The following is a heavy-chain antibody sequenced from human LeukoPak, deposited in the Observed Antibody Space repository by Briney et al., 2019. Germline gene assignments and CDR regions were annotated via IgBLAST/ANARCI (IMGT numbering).Heavy chain of an antibody. CDR3: AKDYPYSSSWWPYYFDY. V-gene: IGHV3-49*04. CDR2: IRDRSHGGTT. CDR1: GFTFGDYT. D-gene: IGHD6-13*01. Sequence: GRSLRLSCTASGFTFGDYTMTWVRQAPGKGLEWVGFIRDRSHGGTTAYAASVQGRFTISRDDSKNIAYLQMNSLRAEDTAVYYCAKDYPYSSSWWPYYFDYWGQGTLVTVSS. J-gene: IGHJ4*02.